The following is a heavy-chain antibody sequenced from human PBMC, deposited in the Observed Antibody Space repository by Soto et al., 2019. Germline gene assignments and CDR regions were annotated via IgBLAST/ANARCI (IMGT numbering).Heavy chain of an antibody. V-gene: IGHV4-38-2*02. CDR2: IFHTGDT. Sequence: SETLSLTCSVSSHSISSGFFWGWIRQPPGKGLEWIGSIFHTGDTYYNPSLKSRTTLSVDTAKNQFSLKLTSLTAADTAVYYCARDTNSLDSWGLGTLVTVSS. CDR1: SHSISSGFF. CDR3: ARDTNSLDS. D-gene: IGHD1-1*01. J-gene: IGHJ5*01.